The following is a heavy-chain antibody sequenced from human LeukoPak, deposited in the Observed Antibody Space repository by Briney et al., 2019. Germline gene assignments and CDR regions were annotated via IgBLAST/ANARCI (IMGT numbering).Heavy chain of an antibody. D-gene: IGHD5-18*01. Sequence: ASVKVSCKASGGTFSSYAISWVQQAPGQGLEWMGGIIPIFGTANYAQKFQGRVTITADESTSTAYMELSSLRSEDTAVYYCARSRSGYSYDHAAFEIWGQGTMVTVSS. CDR2: IIPIFGTA. CDR3: ARSRSGYSYDHAAFEI. V-gene: IGHV1-69*13. CDR1: GGTFSSYA. J-gene: IGHJ3*02.